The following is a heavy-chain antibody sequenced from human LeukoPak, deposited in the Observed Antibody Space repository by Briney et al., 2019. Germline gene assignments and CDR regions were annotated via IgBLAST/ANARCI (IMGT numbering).Heavy chain of an antibody. V-gene: IGHV4-38-2*01. Sequence: SETLSLTCAVSGYSISSGYYWGWIRQPPGKGLEWIGSVFHAGSTYYNPSLKSRVTVSVDTSKNQFSLKLTSVTAADTAVYYCARGDYFIDFWGQGTLVTVSS. D-gene: IGHD2/OR15-2a*01. CDR2: VFHAGST. J-gene: IGHJ4*02. CDR3: ARGDYFIDF. CDR1: GYSISSGYY.